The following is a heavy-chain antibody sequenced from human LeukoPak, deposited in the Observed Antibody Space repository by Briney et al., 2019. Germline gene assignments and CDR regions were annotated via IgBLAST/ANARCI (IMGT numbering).Heavy chain of an antibody. D-gene: IGHD2-15*01. CDR1: GFTFNHYW. Sequence: TGGSLRLSCVTSGFTFNHYWMSWVRQAPGKGLEWVANIDQDGREKNYMDSLKGRFTVSRDNAKNSLHLQMNSLRPEDTAIYYCARWGPHCSDSTCDRYFYGMDVWGQGTTVTVSS. CDR2: IDQDGREK. V-gene: IGHV3-7*04. J-gene: IGHJ6*02. CDR3: ARWGPHCSDSTCDRYFYGMDV.